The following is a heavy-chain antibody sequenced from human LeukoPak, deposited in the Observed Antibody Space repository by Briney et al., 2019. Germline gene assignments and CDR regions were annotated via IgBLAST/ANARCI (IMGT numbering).Heavy chain of an antibody. V-gene: IGHV5-51*01. D-gene: IGHD2-8*01. CDR2: IYPGDSDT. Sequence: GESLQISCQGSGSSFTSYWIGWVRQLPGKGLEWMGIIYPGDSDTRYSPSFQGQVTISADKSISTAYLQWSSLKASDTAMYYCARLMAIISAFDMWGRGTMVTVSS. J-gene: IGHJ3*02. CDR3: ARLMAIISAFDM. CDR1: GSSFTSYW.